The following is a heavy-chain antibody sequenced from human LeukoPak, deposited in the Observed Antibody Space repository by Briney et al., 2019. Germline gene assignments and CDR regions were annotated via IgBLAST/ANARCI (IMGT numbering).Heavy chain of an antibody. J-gene: IGHJ5*02. CDR1: GFTFSTCG. Sequence: GGSLRLSCAASGFTFSTCGMNWVRQAPGKGLEWVSYISSSSSTIYYADSVKGRFTISRDNAKNSLYLQMNSLRAEDTAVYYCARGSDILTGYWRLYNWFDPWGQGTLVTVSS. CDR3: ARGSDILTGYWRLYNWFDP. D-gene: IGHD3-9*01. CDR2: ISSSSSTI. V-gene: IGHV3-48*04.